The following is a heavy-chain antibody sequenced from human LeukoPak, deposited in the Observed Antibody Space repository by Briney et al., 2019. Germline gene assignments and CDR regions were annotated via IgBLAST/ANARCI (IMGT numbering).Heavy chain of an antibody. D-gene: IGHD6-19*01. CDR1: GGSVSSYY. CDR3: AREARREGGSGWYIPASHYFDY. CDR2: IYYSGST. V-gene: IGHV4-59*02. J-gene: IGHJ4*02. Sequence: SETLSLTCTVSGGSVSSYYWSWIRQPPGKGLEWIGYIYYSGSTNYNPSLKSRVTISVDTSKNQFSLKLSSVTAADTAVYYCAREARREGGSGWYIPASHYFDYWGQGTLVTASS.